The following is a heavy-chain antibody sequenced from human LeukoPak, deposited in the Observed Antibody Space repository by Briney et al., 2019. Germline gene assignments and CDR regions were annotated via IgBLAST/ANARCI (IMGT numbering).Heavy chain of an antibody. D-gene: IGHD2-15*01. V-gene: IGHV3-23*01. Sequence: GGSLRLSCAASGFTFSSYAMSWVRQAPGKGLEWVSAISGSGGSTYYADSVKGRFTISRDNSKNTLYLQMNSLRAEDTAVYYCTKDRTYCSGGSCYSEYFQHWGQGTLVTVSS. J-gene: IGHJ1*01. CDR2: ISGSGGST. CDR1: GFTFSSYA. CDR3: TKDRTYCSGGSCYSEYFQH.